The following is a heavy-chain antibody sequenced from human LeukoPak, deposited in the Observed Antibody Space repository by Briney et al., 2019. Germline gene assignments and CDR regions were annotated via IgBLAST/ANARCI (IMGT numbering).Heavy chain of an antibody. CDR3: ARRGLHDAFDI. J-gene: IGHJ3*02. CDR1: GGTFSSYT. V-gene: IGHV1-69*02. CDR2: IIPILGIA. D-gene: IGHD3-10*01. Sequence: GSSVKVSCKASGGTFSSYTISWVRQAPGQGLEWMGRIIPILGIANYAQKFQGRVTITADKSTSTAYMELSSLRSEDTAVYYCARRGLHDAFDIWGQRTMVTVSS.